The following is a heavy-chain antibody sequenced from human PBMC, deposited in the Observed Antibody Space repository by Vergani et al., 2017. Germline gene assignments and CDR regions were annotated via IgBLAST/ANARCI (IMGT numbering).Heavy chain of an antibody. CDR2: ISSSSSYT. V-gene: IGHV3-21*01. J-gene: IGHJ5*02. CDR1: GFTFSSYS. Sequence: EVQLVESGGGLVKPGGSLRLSCAASGFTFSSYSMNWVRQAPGKGLEWGSSISSSSSYTNYADSVKGRCTISRDNAKNSLYLQMNSLRAEDTAVYYCARVPSRDYDILTGYLGNWFDPWGQGTLVTVSS. D-gene: IGHD3-9*01. CDR3: ARVPSRDYDILTGYLGNWFDP.